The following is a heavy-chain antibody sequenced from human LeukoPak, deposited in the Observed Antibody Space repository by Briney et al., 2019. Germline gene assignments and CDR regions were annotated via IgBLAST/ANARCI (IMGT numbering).Heavy chain of an antibody. V-gene: IGHV3-23*01. CDR3: AKDRSCTGSSCNVGS. Sequence: GESLRLSCAASGFTVSRNYMSWVRQAPGKGLEWVSAISGSGGSTYYADSVKGRFTISRDNSKNTLFLQMNSLRAEDTAVYYCAKDRSCTGSSCNVGSWGQGTMVTVSS. J-gene: IGHJ3*01. CDR1: GFTVSRNY. D-gene: IGHD2-8*02. CDR2: ISGSGGST.